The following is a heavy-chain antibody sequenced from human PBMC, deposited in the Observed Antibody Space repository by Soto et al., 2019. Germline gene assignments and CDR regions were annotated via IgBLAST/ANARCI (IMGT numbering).Heavy chain of an antibody. CDR3: AHFRGCSGGSCYSDFDY. V-gene: IGHV2-5*02. CDR1: GFSLSTSGVG. D-gene: IGHD2-15*01. Sequence: QITLKESGPPLVKPTQTLTLTCTFSGFSLSTSGVGVGWIRQPPGKALEWLALIYWDDDKRYSPSLKSRLTITKDTSKNQVVLTMTNMDPVDTATYYCAHFRGCSGGSCYSDFDYWGQGTLVTVSS. CDR2: IYWDDDK. J-gene: IGHJ4*02.